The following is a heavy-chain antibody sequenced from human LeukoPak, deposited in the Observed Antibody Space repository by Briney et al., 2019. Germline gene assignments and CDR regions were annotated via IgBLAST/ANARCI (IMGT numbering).Heavy chain of an antibody. D-gene: IGHD6-13*01. CDR1: GFTFSSYA. Sequence: SGGSLRLSCAASGFTFSSYAMHWVRQAPGKGLEWVAVISYDGSNKYYADSVKGRFTISRDNSKNTLYLRMNSLRAEDTAVYCCARDRYSSSWYSSYYYYYGMDVWGQGTTVTVSS. J-gene: IGHJ6*02. CDR3: ARDRYSSSWYSSYYYYYGMDV. CDR2: ISYDGSNK. V-gene: IGHV3-30-3*01.